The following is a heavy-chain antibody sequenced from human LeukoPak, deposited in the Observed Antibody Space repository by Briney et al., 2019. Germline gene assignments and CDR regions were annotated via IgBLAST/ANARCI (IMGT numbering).Heavy chain of an antibody. CDR2: IRYDGSNK. Sequence: PGGSLRLSCAASGFTFSSYAMHWVRQAPGKGLEWVAFIRYDGSNKYYADSVKGRFTISRDNSKNTLYLQMNSLRAEDTAVYYCVKADFIAVAGAKDYWGQGTLVTVSS. J-gene: IGHJ4*02. V-gene: IGHV3-30*02. D-gene: IGHD6-19*01. CDR3: VKADFIAVAGAKDY. CDR1: GFTFSSYA.